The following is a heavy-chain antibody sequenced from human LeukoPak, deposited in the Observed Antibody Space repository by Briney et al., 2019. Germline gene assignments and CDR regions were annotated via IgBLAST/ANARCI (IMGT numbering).Heavy chain of an antibody. V-gene: IGHV4-59*01. CDR3: AYNTGWTNICYNGMDV. D-gene: IGHD6-19*01. J-gene: IGHJ6*02. Sequence: SETLSLTCTVSGASINNDFWNWFRQAPGKGPEWIGCMEKSGFTNYNPSLKSRVTISRDTSKNHFSLKLSSVTAADAAVYYCAYNTGWTNICYNGMDVWGQGTTVTVSS. CDR1: GASINNDF. CDR2: MEKSGFT.